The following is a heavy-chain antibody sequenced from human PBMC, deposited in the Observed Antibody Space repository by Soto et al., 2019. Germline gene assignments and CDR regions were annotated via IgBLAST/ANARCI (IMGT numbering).Heavy chain of an antibody. Sequence: ASVKVSCKASGYTFTSSGMQWVRQAPGQRLEWMGWINGGNGDTKYSQKFQDRVTITRDASASTAYMELSSLRFEDTAVYYCAREVYGGNVYFDVWGQGTLVTVSS. CDR1: GYTFTSSG. D-gene: IGHD4-17*01. J-gene: IGHJ4*02. V-gene: IGHV1-3*01. CDR3: AREVYGGNVYFDV. CDR2: INGGNGDT.